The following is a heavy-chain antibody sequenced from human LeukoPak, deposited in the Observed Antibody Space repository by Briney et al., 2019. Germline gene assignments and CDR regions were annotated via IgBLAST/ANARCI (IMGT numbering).Heavy chain of an antibody. CDR2: IYPGDSDT. J-gene: IGHJ5*02. V-gene: IGHV5-51*01. D-gene: IGHD3-22*01. CDR1: GYSFTSYW. CDR3: ARQGFKWLTSLWFDP. Sequence: GESLKISCKGSGYSFTSYWIGWVRQMPGKDLEWMGIIYPGDSDTRYSPSFQGQVTTSADKSISTAYLQWSSLKASDTAMYYCARQGFKWLTSLWFDPWGQGTLVTVSS.